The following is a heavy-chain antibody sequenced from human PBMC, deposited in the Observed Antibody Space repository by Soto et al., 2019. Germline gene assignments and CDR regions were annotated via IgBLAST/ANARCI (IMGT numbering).Heavy chain of an antibody. CDR1: GGSISSGDYY. CDR2: IYYSGST. V-gene: IGHV4-30-4*01. D-gene: IGHD3-22*01. CDR3: ARGGYDSSGYDFDY. J-gene: IGHJ4*02. Sequence: PSETLSLTCTVSGGSISSGDYYWSWIRQPPGKGLEWIGYIYYSGSTYYNPSLKSRVTISVDTSKNQFSLKLSSVTAAVTAVYYCARGGYDSSGYDFDYWGQGTLVTVSS.